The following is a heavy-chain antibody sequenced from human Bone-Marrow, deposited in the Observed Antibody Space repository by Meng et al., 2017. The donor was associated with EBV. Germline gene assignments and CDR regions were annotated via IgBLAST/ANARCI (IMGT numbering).Heavy chain of an antibody. J-gene: IGHJ4*02. D-gene: IGHD3-9*01. CDR1: GYTLTELS. CDR2: FDPEDGET. CDR3: ATGTYYDILTGYYLDY. Sequence: QVQLVQSWAEVEKPGASVKVSCKVSGYTLTELSMHWVRQAPGKGLEWMGGFDPEDGETIYAQKFQGRVTMTEDTSTDTAYMELSSLRSEDTAVYYCATGTYYDILTGYYLDYWGQGTLVTVSS. V-gene: IGHV1-24*01.